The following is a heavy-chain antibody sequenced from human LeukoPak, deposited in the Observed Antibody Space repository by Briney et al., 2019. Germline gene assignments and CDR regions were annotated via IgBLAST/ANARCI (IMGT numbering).Heavy chain of an antibody. V-gene: IGHV3-53*01. CDR1: GFTLSSDS. D-gene: IGHD4/OR15-4a*01. Sequence: GGSLRLSCTVSGFTLSSDSMSWVRQAPGKGLEWVSFIYSGGSTHYSDSVEGRFTISRDNSKNTLYLQMNSLRAEDTAVYYCARRAGAYSHPYDYWGQGTLVTVSS. CDR3: ARRAGAYSHPYDY. J-gene: IGHJ4*02. CDR2: IYSGGST.